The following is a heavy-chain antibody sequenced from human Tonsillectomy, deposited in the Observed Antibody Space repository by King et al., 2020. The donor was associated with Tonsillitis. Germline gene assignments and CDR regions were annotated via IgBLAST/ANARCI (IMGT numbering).Heavy chain of an antibody. V-gene: IGHV2-26*01. Sequence: VTLKESGPVLVKPTETLTLTCTVSGFSLSNARMGVSWIRQPPGKALEWLAHIFSNYEKSYSTSLKTWLTTSKNTSKSQVVLTMTNMDPVDTATYYCARTLWGYYFDSWGQGILVTVSS. D-gene: IGHD3-10*01. CDR2: IFSNYEK. CDR1: GFSLSNARMG. CDR3: ARTLWGYYFDS. J-gene: IGHJ4*02.